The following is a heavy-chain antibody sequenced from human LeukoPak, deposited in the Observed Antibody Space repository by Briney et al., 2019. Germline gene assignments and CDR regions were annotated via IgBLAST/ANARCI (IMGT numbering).Heavy chain of an antibody. Sequence: SETLSLTCTVSGDSIASRSYYWGCIRQPPGKGLEWIGSIYYSGTTYYNPSLKSRVTISVDTSKNQFSLKLSSVTAADTAVYYCARFIPVAGFIDYWGQGTLVTVSS. V-gene: IGHV4-39*01. CDR3: ARFIPVAGFIDY. CDR2: IYYSGTT. D-gene: IGHD6-19*01. J-gene: IGHJ4*02. CDR1: GDSIASRSYY.